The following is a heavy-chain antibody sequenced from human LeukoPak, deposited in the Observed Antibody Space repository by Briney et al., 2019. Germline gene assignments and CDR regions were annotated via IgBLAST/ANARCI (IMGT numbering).Heavy chain of an antibody. CDR1: GGSFSGYY. D-gene: IGHD2-2*03. Sequence: SETLSLTCAVYGGSFSGYYWSWIRQPPGKGLEWIGEINHSGSTNYNPSLKSRVTISVDTSKNQLSLKLSSVTAADTAVYYCARGDGYCSSTSCRRNKNWFDPWGQGTLVTVSS. CDR3: ARGDGYCSSTSCRRNKNWFDP. V-gene: IGHV4-34*01. J-gene: IGHJ5*02. CDR2: INHSGST.